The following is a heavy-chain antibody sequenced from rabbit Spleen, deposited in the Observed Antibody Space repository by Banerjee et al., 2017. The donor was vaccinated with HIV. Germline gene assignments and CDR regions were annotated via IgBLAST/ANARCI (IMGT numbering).Heavy chain of an antibody. V-gene: IGHV1S40*01. Sequence: QSLEESGGGLVQPEGSLALTCKASGFSFSSSDYICWVRQAPGKGLEWISCIAGSSSGFTYSATWAKGRFTISKTSSTTVTLQMTSLTVADTATYFCARDTASRFSSYGMDLWGPGTLVTVS. CDR3: ARDTASRFSSYGMDL. D-gene: IGHD6-1*01. CDR1: GFSFSSSDY. J-gene: IGHJ6*01. CDR2: IAGSSSGFT.